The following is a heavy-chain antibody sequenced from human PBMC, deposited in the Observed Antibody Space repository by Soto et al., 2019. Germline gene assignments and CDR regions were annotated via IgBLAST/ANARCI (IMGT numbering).Heavy chain of an antibody. V-gene: IGHV4-59*08. Sequence: QVQLQESGPGLVKPSETLSLTCSVSGGSISNYYWSWIRQSPGKGLEWIGYIYYSGSTNYNPSLKSRLTISVDTSKNPFSLKLSSVTAADTAVYYCARHRPGPYDYWGQGTLVTVSS. D-gene: IGHD2-8*02. CDR2: IYYSGST. CDR3: ARHRPGPYDY. CDR1: GGSISNYY. J-gene: IGHJ4*02.